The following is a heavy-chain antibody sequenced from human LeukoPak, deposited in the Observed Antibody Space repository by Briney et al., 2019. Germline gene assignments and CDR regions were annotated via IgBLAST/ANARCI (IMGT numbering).Heavy chain of an antibody. V-gene: IGHV1-2*02. D-gene: IGHD1-1*01. Sequence: ASVKVSCKASGYTFTGYYMHWVRQAPGQGLEWVGWINPNSGGTNYAQKFQGRVTMTRDTSISTAYMELSRLRSDDTAVYYCAREDNWNDGAFDIWGQGTMVTVSS. CDR1: GYTFTGYY. CDR2: INPNSGGT. CDR3: AREDNWNDGAFDI. J-gene: IGHJ3*02.